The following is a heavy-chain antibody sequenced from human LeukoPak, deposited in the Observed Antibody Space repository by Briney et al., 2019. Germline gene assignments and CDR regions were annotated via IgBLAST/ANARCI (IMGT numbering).Heavy chain of an antibody. J-gene: IGHJ5*02. D-gene: IGHD3-3*01. CDR3: ARALVGRSGYYYDH. CDR2: ISSSSSYI. Sequence: PGGSLRLSCAASGFTFSSYSMNWVRQAPGKGLEWVSSISSSSSYIYYADSVKGRFTISRDNAKNSLYLQMNSLRAEDTAVYYCARALVGRSGYYYDHWGQGTLVTVSS. V-gene: IGHV3-21*01. CDR1: GFTFSSYS.